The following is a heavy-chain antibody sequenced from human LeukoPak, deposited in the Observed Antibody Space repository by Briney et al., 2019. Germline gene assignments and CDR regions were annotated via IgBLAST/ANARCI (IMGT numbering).Heavy chain of an antibody. J-gene: IGHJ4*02. Sequence: SVKVSCKSSGGSFSTYALLWVRQAPGQGLEWMGGIIPLFNIPNYARKFQGRLTITADQSTTTAYTELSSLKSEDTAVYYCATYYDSSGVSLREFDCWGQGTLVTVSS. CDR2: IIPLFNIP. D-gene: IGHD3-22*01. V-gene: IGHV1-69*10. CDR1: GGSFSTYA. CDR3: ATYYDSSGVSLREFDC.